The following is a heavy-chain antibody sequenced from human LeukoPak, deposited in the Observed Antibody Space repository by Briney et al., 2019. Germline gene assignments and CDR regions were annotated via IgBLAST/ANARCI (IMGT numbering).Heavy chain of an antibody. J-gene: IGHJ5*02. Sequence: SETLSLTCTVSGGSISSSSYYWGWIRQPPGKGLEWIGSIYYSGSTYYNPSLKSRVTISVDTSKNQFSLKLSSVTAADTAVYYWGRVGGPPPRQQNCSAPGGQEPLVTVSS. V-gene: IGHV4-39*07. CDR3: GRVGGPPPRQQNCSAP. CDR2: IYYSGST. CDR1: GGSISSSSYY. D-gene: IGHD3-16*01.